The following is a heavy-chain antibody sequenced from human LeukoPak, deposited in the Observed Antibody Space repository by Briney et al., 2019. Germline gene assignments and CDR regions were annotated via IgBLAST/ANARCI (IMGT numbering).Heavy chain of an antibody. J-gene: IGHJ4*02. D-gene: IGHD2-2*01. CDR2: ISSSDSTI. CDR3: ARDSSEYQLDEYYFDY. CDR1: GFTFSSYE. V-gene: IGHV3-48*03. Sequence: GGSLRLSCAASGFTFSSYEMNWVRQAPGKGLEWVSYISSSDSTIYYADPVKGRFTISRDNAKNSLYLQMNSLRAEGTAVYYCARDSSEYQLDEYYFDYWGQGTLVTVSS.